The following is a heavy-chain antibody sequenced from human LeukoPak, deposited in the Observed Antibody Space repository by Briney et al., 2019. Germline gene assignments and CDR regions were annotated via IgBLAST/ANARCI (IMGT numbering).Heavy chain of an antibody. D-gene: IGHD3-10*01. Sequence: ASETLSLTCTVSGGSISSYYWSWIRQPPGKGLEWIGYIYYSGSTNYNPSLKSRVTISVDTSKNQFSLKLSSVTAADTAVYYCARNHPRYYGSGSYRLSFDPWGQGTLVTVSS. V-gene: IGHV4-59*01. CDR1: GGSISSYY. CDR2: IYYSGST. J-gene: IGHJ5*02. CDR3: ARNHPRYYGSGSYRLSFDP.